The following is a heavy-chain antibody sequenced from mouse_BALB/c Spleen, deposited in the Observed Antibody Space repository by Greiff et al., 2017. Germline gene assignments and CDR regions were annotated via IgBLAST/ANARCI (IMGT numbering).Heavy chain of an antibody. CDR2: IDPETGGT. D-gene: IGHD1-1*01. Sequence: VQLQQSGAELVRPGASVTLSCKASGYTFTDYEMHWVKQTPVHGLEWIGAIDPETGGTAYNQKFKGKATLTADKSSSTAYMELRSLTSEDSAVYYCTVLLFAYWGQGTLVTVSA. V-gene: IGHV1-15*01. CDR1: GYTFTDYE. J-gene: IGHJ3*01. CDR3: TVLLFAY.